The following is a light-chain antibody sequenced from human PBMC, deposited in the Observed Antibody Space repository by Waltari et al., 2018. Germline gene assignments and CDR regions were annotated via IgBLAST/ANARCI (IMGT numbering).Light chain of an antibody. J-gene: IGKJ1*01. Sequence: EIVMTQSPATRSVSPGEKATLSCRASQSVRNNLVWYQQKPGQVPSLLIYGASTRVTGIPARFSGSGSGTEFTLTISSLQFEDFAVYYCQQYNNWTPWTFGQGTKVEIK. V-gene: IGKV3-15*01. CDR3: QQYNNWTPWT. CDR2: GAS. CDR1: QSVRNN.